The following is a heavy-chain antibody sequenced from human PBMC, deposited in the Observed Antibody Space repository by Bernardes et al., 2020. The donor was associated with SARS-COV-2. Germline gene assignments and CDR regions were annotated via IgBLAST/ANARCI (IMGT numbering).Heavy chain of an antibody. V-gene: IGHV3-21*04. J-gene: IGHJ4*02. Sequence: GGSLRLSCAASGFTFSSYSMNWVRQAPGKGLEWVSSISSSSSYTNYADSVKGRFTISRDNSENTLYLQMNSLRAEDTALYYCAKDWQYCSSTTCYPRGFDYWGRGTLVTVSS. CDR2: ISSSSSYT. D-gene: IGHD2-2*01. CDR1: GFTFSSYS. CDR3: AKDWQYCSSTTCYPRGFDY.